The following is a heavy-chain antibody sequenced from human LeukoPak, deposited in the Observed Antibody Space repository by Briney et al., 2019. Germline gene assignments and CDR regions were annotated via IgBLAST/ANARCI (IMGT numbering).Heavy chain of an antibody. V-gene: IGHV3-30*03. CDR1: GFTFSSYG. Sequence: GGSLRLSCAASGFTFSSYGMHWVRQAPGKGLEWVAVILYDGSNKYYADSVKGRFTISRDNAKNSLYLQMNSLRAEDTAVYYCARDLYYYVSGSFDYWGQGTLVTVSS. D-gene: IGHD3-10*01. J-gene: IGHJ4*02. CDR2: ILYDGSNK. CDR3: ARDLYYYVSGSFDY.